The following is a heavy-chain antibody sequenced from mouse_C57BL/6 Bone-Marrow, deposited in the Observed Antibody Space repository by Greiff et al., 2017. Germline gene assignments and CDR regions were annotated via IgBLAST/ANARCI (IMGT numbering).Heavy chain of an antibody. CDR2: INPGSGGT. Sequence: QVQLQQSGAELVRPGTSVKVSCKAFGYAFTNYLIEWVKQRPGQGLEWIGVINPGSGGTNYNEKFKGKATLTADKSSSTAYMQLSSLTSEDSAVYICARSKNWDSWFAYWGQGTLVTVSA. D-gene: IGHD4-1*01. V-gene: IGHV1-54*01. CDR1: GYAFTNYL. J-gene: IGHJ3*01. CDR3: ARSKNWDSWFAY.